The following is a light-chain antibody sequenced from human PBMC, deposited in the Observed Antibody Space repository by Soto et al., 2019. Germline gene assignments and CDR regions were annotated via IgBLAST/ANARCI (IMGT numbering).Light chain of an antibody. CDR3: QQYNNWPIT. CDR1: QSVSSN. J-gene: IGKJ5*01. CDR2: GAS. Sequence: EIVLTQSPGTLSLSPGERTTLSCRASQSVSSNFLDWYQQKPGQAPRLLIYGASSRATGIPDRFSGSGSGTEFTLTISSLQSEDFAVYYCQQYNNWPITFGQGTRLEI. V-gene: IGKV3D-15*01.